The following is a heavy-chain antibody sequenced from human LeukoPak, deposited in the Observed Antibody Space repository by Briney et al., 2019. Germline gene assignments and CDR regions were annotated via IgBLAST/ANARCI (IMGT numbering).Heavy chain of an antibody. Sequence: GGSLRLSCAGTGFTFSSYGMHWVRQAPGKGLEWVANIKEDGSEKYYVDSVKGRFTISRDNAKNSLYLQMNSLRAEDTAVYYCAKADSYGFDYWGQGTLVTVSS. CDR3: AKADSYGFDY. V-gene: IGHV3-7*03. CDR2: IKEDGSEK. D-gene: IGHD5-18*01. CDR1: GFTFSSYG. J-gene: IGHJ4*02.